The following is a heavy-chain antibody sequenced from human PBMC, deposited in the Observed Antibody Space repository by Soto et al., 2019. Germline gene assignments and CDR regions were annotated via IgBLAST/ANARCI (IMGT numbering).Heavy chain of an antibody. CDR2: IWSDGSNK. CDR3: AKEVWSGTFDY. J-gene: IGHJ4*02. D-gene: IGHD3-3*01. CDR1: GFTFSSYG. V-gene: IGHV3-33*06. Sequence: QVQLVESGGGVVQPGRSLRLSCAASGFTFSSYGMHWVRQAPGKGLEWLAVIWSDGSNKYYADYVKGRLTISRDNSKNTLDLQVISLRAEDRAVNFCAKEVWSGTFDYWCQGTLVTVS.